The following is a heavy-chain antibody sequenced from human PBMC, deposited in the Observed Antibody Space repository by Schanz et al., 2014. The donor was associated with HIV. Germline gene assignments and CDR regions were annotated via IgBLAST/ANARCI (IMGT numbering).Heavy chain of an antibody. Sequence: VQLVESGGGVVQPGGSLRLSCAGSGFAFSSYAMTWVRQAPGKGLEWVSYISGSSSSIYYADSVKGRFTISRDNVKNSLFLQMNNLRDEDTAVYYCARWGGSSWYWFDSWGQGTLVTVSS. D-gene: IGHD6-13*01. CDR2: ISGSSSSI. J-gene: IGHJ5*01. V-gene: IGHV3-48*02. CDR1: GFAFSSYA. CDR3: ARWGGSSWYWFDS.